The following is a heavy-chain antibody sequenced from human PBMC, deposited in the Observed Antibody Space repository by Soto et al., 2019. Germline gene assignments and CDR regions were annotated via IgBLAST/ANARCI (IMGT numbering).Heavy chain of an antibody. V-gene: IGHV4-34*01. D-gene: IGHD6-6*01. Sequence: QVQLQQWGAGLLKPSETLSLTCAVYGGSFSGYYWSWIRQPPGKGLEWSGEINHSGSTNYNPSLKSRVTISVDTSKNQFSLKLSSVTAADTAVYYCARGRIAARQNYYYGMDVWGQGTTVTVSS. CDR2: INHSGST. CDR3: ARGRIAARQNYYYGMDV. J-gene: IGHJ6*02. CDR1: GGSFSGYY.